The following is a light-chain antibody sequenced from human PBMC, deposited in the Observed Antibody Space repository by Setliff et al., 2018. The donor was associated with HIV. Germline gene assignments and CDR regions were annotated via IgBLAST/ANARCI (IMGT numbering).Light chain of an antibody. Sequence: QSALAQPASASGSPGQSITISCTGTSSDVGAYKYVSWYQQHPGKAPKLMIYDVSNRPSGVSNRFSGSKSGNTASLTISGLQAEDEADYYCSSYTRSSTLFGGGTKVTVL. CDR2: DVS. V-gene: IGLV2-14*03. J-gene: IGLJ2*01. CDR1: SSDVGAYKY. CDR3: SSYTRSSTL.